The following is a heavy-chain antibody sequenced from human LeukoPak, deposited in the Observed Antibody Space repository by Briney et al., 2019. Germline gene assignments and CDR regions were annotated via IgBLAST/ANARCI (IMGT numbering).Heavy chain of an antibody. Sequence: SETLSLTCTVSGGSISSGGYYWSWIRQHPGKGLEWIGYIYYSGSTYYNPSLRSRVTISVDTSKNQFSLKLSSVTAADTAVYYCARVLAARAPYNWFDPWGQGTLVTVSS. V-gene: IGHV4-31*03. CDR1: GGSISSGGYY. J-gene: IGHJ5*02. D-gene: IGHD6-6*01. CDR3: ARVLAARAPYNWFDP. CDR2: IYYSGST.